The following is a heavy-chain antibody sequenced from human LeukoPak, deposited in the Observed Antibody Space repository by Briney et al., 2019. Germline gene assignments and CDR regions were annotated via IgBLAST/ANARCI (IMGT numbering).Heavy chain of an antibody. V-gene: IGHV3-74*01. CDR3: ATGHYYDSSGYYPLPDAFDI. CDR2: MNSDGSRT. CDR1: GFSPSRYW. J-gene: IGHJ3*02. Sequence: GRSLSPSCAVSGFSPSRYWMHWVRQAPERGLVWVSCMNSDGSRTNYADSVKGSFTISRDNSKNILYLQMNLLRAEDTAVYHCATGHYYDSSGYYPLPDAFDIWGQGTMVTVSS. D-gene: IGHD3-22*01.